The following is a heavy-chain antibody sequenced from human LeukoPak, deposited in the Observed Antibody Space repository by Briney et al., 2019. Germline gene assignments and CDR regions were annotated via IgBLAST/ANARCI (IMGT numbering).Heavy chain of an antibody. CDR3: ARPIRNSGFPFDY. CDR2: IKQDGSEK. D-gene: IGHD2/OR15-2a*01. CDR1: GFTFSSYW. V-gene: IGHV3-7*01. Sequence: PPGGSLRLSCTASGFTFSSYWMSWVRQAPGKGLEWVANIKQDGSEKYYVDSVKGRFTISRDNAKNSLYLQMDSLRAEDTAVYYCARPIRNSGFPFDYWGQGTLVTVSS. J-gene: IGHJ4*02.